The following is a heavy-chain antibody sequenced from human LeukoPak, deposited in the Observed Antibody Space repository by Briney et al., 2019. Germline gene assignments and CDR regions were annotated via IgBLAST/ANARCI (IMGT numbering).Heavy chain of an antibody. CDR1: GFTFSSYA. J-gene: IGHJ4*02. V-gene: IGHV3-23*01. Sequence: GGSLRLSCAASGFTFSSYAMSWVRQAPGKGLEWVSAISGSGGSTYYADSVKGRFTVSRDNSKNTLYLRMNSLRAEDTAIYYCAKKSHSSGNFNYFDYWGQGTLVTVSS. CDR3: AKKSHSSGNFNYFDY. D-gene: IGHD6-19*01. CDR2: ISGSGGST.